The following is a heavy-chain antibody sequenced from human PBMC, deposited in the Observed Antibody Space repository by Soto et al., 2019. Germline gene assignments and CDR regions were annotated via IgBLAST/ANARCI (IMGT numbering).Heavy chain of an antibody. CDR2: IYYTGTT. CDR1: DDSIRSYY. V-gene: IGHV4-59*01. D-gene: IGHD2-15*01. Sequence: PSETLSLTCTVSDDSIRSYYWSWIRQSPGKQLDWIGHIYYTGTTNYSPSLKSRVTMSIDTSQNQFSLRLSSITAADTAIYYCARTTIIAAARYFDSWGPGTLVTVS. J-gene: IGHJ4*02. CDR3: ARTTIIAAARYFDS.